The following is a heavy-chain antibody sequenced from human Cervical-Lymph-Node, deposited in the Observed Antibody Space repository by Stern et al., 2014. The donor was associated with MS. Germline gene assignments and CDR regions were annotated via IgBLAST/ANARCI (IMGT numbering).Heavy chain of an antibody. D-gene: IGHD6-13*01. CDR3: VRDQGGIAAS. CDR1: GGTFSSME. V-gene: IGHV1-69*01. CDR2: ISPLFGTT. Sequence: QVQLGQSGAEVKKPGSSVKVACETSGGTFSSMEISWVRQAPGQGLEWLGGISPLFGTTNYVQKVQGRVTIVADVSTSTVNLELSSLRSEDTAVYYCVRDQGGIAASWGQGTLVTVSS. J-gene: IGHJ4*02.